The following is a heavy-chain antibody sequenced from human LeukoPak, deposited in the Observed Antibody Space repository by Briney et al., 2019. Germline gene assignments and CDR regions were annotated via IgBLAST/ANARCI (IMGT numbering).Heavy chain of an antibody. CDR1: GGSISSSSYY. D-gene: IGHD4-11*01. CDR3: ARLLRRLQYPAX. Sequence: PSETLSLTCTVSGGSISSSSYYWGWIRQPPGKGLEWIGGIYYSGSTYYNPSLKSRVTISVDTSKNQFSLKLSSVTAADTAVYYCARLLRRLQYPAXWGQGTLVTVS. V-gene: IGHV4-39*01. CDR2: IYYSGST. J-gene: IGHJ4*02.